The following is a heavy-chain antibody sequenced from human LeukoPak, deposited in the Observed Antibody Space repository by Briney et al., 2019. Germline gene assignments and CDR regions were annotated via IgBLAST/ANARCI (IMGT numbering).Heavy chain of an antibody. CDR2: IYYSGNSRNT. D-gene: IGHD3-22*01. Sequence: SETLSLTCTVSGGSINNDYYYWGWLRQSPGKGLDWIGNIYYSGNSRNTYYNPSLKSRVTISVDTAKNQFSLNLSSVTAADTALYYCARLRDTGGYYFYYYFDSWGLGTLVSVSS. J-gene: IGHJ4*02. CDR1: GGSINNDYYY. CDR3: ARLRDTGGYYFYYYFDS. V-gene: IGHV4-39*01.